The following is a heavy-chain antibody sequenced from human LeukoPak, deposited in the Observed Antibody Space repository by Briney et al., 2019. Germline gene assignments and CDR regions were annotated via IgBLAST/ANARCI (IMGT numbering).Heavy chain of an antibody. CDR1: GFTFSTYS. CDR3: ARDRAALQDWVEFDP. Sequence: GGSLRLSCAASGFTFSTYSMNWVRQAPGKGLEWVGLIRDSGEAFYADFVRGRFAISRDESENTLYLQMNSLRVEDTAVYFCARDRAALQDWVEFDPWGQGTPVIVSS. CDR2: IRDSGEA. J-gene: IGHJ5*02. V-gene: IGHV3-66*03. D-gene: IGHD3/OR15-3a*01.